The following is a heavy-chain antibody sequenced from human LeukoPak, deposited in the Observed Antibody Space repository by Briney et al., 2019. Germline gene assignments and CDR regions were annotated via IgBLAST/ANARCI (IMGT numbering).Heavy chain of an antibody. CDR3: AKGSVGGSRTVPFFDY. J-gene: IGHJ4*02. V-gene: IGHV3-23*01. CDR2: ISGSGGST. D-gene: IGHD2-15*01. Sequence: GGSLRLSCAASGLTFSSYAMSWVRQAPGKGLEWVSAISGSGGSTYYADSVKGRFTISRDNSKNTLYLQMNSLRAEDTAVYYCAKGSVGGSRTVPFFDYWGQGTLVTVSS. CDR1: GLTFSSYA.